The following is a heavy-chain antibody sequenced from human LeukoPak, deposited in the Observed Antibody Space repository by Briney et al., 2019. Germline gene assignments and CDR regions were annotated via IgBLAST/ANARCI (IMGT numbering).Heavy chain of an antibody. CDR1: GFTFSNYG. V-gene: IGHV3-30*02. CDR2: ARYDGINK. D-gene: IGHD4-23*01. CDR3: AKSYGGNLFDH. J-gene: IGHJ4*02. Sequence: PGGSLRLSCAASGFTFSNYGMHWVRQTPDKGLEWVAFARYDGINKYYADSVQGRFTVSRDNSKNTLYLQINSLRIEDTALYYCAKSYGGNLFDHWGQGTLVTVSS.